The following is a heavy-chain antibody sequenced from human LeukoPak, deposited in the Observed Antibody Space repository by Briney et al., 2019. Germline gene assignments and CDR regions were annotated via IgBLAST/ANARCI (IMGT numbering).Heavy chain of an antibody. CDR3: ARGDYDILTGYYLRYFDY. V-gene: IGHV4-4*07. CDR2: IDGSGNT. CDR1: GASISSYY. Sequence: SETLSLTCTVSGASISSYYWSWIRQPAGKGLEWIGRIDGSGNTNYNPSLKSRISVSVDTSKNQVSLKLSYVTAADTAVYYCARGDYDILTGYYLRYFDYWGQGTLVTVSS. J-gene: IGHJ4*02. D-gene: IGHD3-9*01.